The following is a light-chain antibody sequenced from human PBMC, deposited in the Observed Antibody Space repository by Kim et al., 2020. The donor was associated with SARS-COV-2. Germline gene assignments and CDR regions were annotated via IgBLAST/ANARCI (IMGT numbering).Light chain of an antibody. J-gene: IGLJ3*02. CDR2: DNN. CDR1: SYNMGNNY. CDR3: GTWDSSLSRV. V-gene: IGLV1-51*01. Sequence: GQKVTISCSGSSYNMGNNYVSWYQQLPGTAPKLLIYDNNKRPSGIPDRFSGSKSGTSATLGITGLQTGDEADYYCGTWDSSLSRVFGGGTKLTVL.